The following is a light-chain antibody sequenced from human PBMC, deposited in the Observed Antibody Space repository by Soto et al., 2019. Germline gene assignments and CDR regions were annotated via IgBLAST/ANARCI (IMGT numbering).Light chain of an antibody. Sequence: MTQSPSTLSASVGDRVTLSCRASQSVSSNLAWYQQKPGQAPRLLIYGASTRATGIPARFSGSGSGTEFTLTISSLQSEDFAVYYCQQYNNWPFTFGQGTRLE. CDR1: QSVSSN. CDR3: QQYNNWPFT. CDR2: GAS. V-gene: IGKV3-15*01. J-gene: IGKJ5*01.